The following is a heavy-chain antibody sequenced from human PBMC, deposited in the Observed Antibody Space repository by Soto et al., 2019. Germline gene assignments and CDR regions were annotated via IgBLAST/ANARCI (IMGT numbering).Heavy chain of an antibody. CDR2: IYWDDDK. CDR1: GFSLTTVGVG. V-gene: IGHV2-5*02. J-gene: IGHJ4*02. Sequence: QITLRESGPALVKPTQTLTLTCTFSGFSLTTVGVGVAWIRQPPGKALEWLALIYWDDDKIYSPSHKSRLTVTKDTSKNHVVFTRSNLDPTDTATYYGAHRQVSPADVDFWGQGTLVTVSA. CDR3: AHRQVSPADVDF.